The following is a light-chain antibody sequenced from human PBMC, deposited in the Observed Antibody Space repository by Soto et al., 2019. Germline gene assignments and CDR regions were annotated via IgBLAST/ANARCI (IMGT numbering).Light chain of an antibody. Sequence: EIVLTQSPATLSLSPGERATLSCRASQSVSSYLAWYQQKPGQAPRLLIYDASNRATGIPARFSGSGSGTDFPLTLSSLEPEDFAVYYCQQRSNLLPLTVGQGTKVEIK. J-gene: IGKJ1*01. CDR2: DAS. V-gene: IGKV3-11*01. CDR3: QQRSNLLPLT. CDR1: QSVSSY.